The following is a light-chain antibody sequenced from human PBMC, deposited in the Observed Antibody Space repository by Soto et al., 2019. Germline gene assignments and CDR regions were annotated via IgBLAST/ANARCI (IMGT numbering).Light chain of an antibody. Sequence: DIQMTQSPTSLSASVGDRVTITCRASQGIRNFVAWYQQKPGKAPKLLIYAASTLQSGVPSRFSGSGSGTDLTLTINSLQPEDVATYACQKYSSVPVFGPGTKVEIK. J-gene: IGKJ3*01. CDR3: QKYSSVPV. V-gene: IGKV1-27*01. CDR1: QGIRNF. CDR2: AAS.